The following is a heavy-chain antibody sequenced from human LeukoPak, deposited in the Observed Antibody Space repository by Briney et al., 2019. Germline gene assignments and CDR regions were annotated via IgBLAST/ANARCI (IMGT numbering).Heavy chain of an antibody. CDR1: GGSFSGYY. J-gene: IGHJ4*02. CDR3: ARGRYYDFWSGYYHFDY. D-gene: IGHD3-3*01. CDR2: INHSGST. V-gene: IGHV4-34*01. Sequence: SETLYLTCAVYGGSFSGYYWSWIRQPPGKGLEWIGEINHSGSTNYNPSLKSRVTISVDTSKNQFSLKLSSVTAADTAVYYCARGRYYDFWSGYYHFDYWGQGTLVTVSS.